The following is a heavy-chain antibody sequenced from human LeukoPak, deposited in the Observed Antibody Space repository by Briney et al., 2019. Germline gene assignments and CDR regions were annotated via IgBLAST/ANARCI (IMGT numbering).Heavy chain of an antibody. Sequence: VASVKVSCKASGGTFSSYAISWVRQAPGQGLEWMGGIIPIFGTANYAQKFQGRVTITADKSTSTAYMELSSLRSEDTAVYYCAKGLDYHFEYWGQGTLVAVPS. J-gene: IGHJ4*02. V-gene: IGHV1-69*06. CDR1: GGTFSSYA. CDR3: AKGLDYHFEY. D-gene: IGHD3/OR15-3a*01. CDR2: IIPIFGTA.